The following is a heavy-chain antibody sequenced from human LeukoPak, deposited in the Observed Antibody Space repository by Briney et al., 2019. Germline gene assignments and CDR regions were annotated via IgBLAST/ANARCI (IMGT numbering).Heavy chain of an antibody. J-gene: IGHJ4*02. Sequence: SETLSLTCAVYGGSFSGYYWSWIRQPPGKGLEWIGEINHSGSTNYNPSLKSRVTISVDTSKNQFSLKLSSVTAADTAVYYRGWGHQQLLLYYWGQGTLVTVSS. CDR3: GWGHQQLLLYY. CDR2: INHSGST. D-gene: IGHD6-13*01. V-gene: IGHV4-34*01. CDR1: GGSFSGYY.